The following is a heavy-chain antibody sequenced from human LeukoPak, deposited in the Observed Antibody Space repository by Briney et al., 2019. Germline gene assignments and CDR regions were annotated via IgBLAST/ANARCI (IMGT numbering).Heavy chain of an antibody. Sequence: GGSLRLSCAASGFTVSSNYMSWVRQAPGKGLEWVSVIYSGGSTYYADSVKGRFTISRDNSKNTLYLQMNSLRAEDTAVYYCARDIYDSSGYWSGDYYYYTDVWGKGTTVTVSS. CDR1: GFTVSSNY. CDR2: IYSGGST. J-gene: IGHJ6*03. V-gene: IGHV3-53*01. D-gene: IGHD3-22*01. CDR3: ARDIYDSSGYWSGDYYYYTDV.